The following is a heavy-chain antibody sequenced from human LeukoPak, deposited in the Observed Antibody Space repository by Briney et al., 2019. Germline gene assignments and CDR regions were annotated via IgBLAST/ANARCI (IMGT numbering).Heavy chain of an antibody. V-gene: IGHV3-30*18. CDR1: GFTFITYG. CDR2: ISFDGSDK. CDR3: AKGQKESTIALGDY. D-gene: IGHD5/OR15-5a*01. Sequence: GRSLRLSCAASGFTFITYGMHWVRQAPGKGLEWVAVISFDGSDKYYADSVKGRFTISRDNSKNTLDLQVNSLRAEDTAVYYCAKGQKESTIALGDYWGQGTLVTVSS. J-gene: IGHJ4*02.